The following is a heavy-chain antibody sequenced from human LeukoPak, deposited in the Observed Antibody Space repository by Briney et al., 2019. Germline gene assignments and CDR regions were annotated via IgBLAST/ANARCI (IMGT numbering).Heavy chain of an antibody. Sequence: SVKVSCKASGGTFSSYAISWARQAPGQGLEWMGRIIPIFGITNYAQKFQGRVTITADKSTSTAYMELSSLRSEDTAVYYCARGGGDGYNYRFDYWGQGTLVTVSS. CDR1: GGTFSSYA. V-gene: IGHV1-69*04. D-gene: IGHD5-24*01. J-gene: IGHJ4*02. CDR2: IIPIFGIT. CDR3: ARGGGDGYNYRFDY.